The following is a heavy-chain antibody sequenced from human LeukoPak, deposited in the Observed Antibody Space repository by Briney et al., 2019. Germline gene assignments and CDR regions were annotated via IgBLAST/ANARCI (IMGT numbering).Heavy chain of an antibody. CDR1: GGSISSYY. D-gene: IGHD6-19*01. J-gene: IGHJ4*02. CDR3: ARGYSSGWFDY. V-gene: IGHV4-59*01. Sequence: TETLSLTCAVYGGSISSYYWSWIRQPPGKGLEWIGYIYYSGSTNYNPSLKSRVTISVDTSKNQFSLKLSSVTAADTAVYYCARGYSSGWFDYWGQGTLVTVSS. CDR2: IYYSGST.